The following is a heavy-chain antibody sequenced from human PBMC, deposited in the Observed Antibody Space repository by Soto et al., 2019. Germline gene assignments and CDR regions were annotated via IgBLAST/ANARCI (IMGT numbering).Heavy chain of an antibody. Sequence: GGSLRLSCAASGFTFSSYGMHWVRQAPGKGLEWVAVISYDGSNKYYADSVKGRFTISRDNSKNTLYLQMNSLRAEDTAVYYCASEVRIVGANDAFDIWGQGTMVTVSS. CDR1: GFTFSSYG. J-gene: IGHJ3*02. D-gene: IGHD1-26*01. CDR2: ISYDGSNK. CDR3: ASEVRIVGANDAFDI. V-gene: IGHV3-30*03.